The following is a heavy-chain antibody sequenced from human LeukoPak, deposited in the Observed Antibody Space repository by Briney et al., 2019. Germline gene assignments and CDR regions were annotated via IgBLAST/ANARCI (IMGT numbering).Heavy chain of an antibody. CDR1: GYSFSDYY. V-gene: IGHV5-51*01. D-gene: IGHD2-21*01. CDR2: VCPSGSEY. CDR3: ARIKAYCGGLCPLLYKY. J-gene: IGHJ4*02. Sequence: GASLKICCKAAGYSFSDYYIGWVRQLPGKGLELMGIVCPSGSEYTDGPTFQGQANNSADESINTSYLLWSSLKASDTAMYYCARIKAYCGGLCPLLYKYWGQGTLVTVSS.